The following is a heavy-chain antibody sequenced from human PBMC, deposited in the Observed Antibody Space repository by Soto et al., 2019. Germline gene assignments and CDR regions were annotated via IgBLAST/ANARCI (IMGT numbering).Heavy chain of an antibody. CDR1: GLTFSYYS. CDR3: ARVRIAVAGKAYWYFDL. CDR2: ISSDSKTI. Sequence: PGGSLRLSCAVSGLTFSYYSMNWVRLAPGKGLEYLSYISSDSKTIYYADSVKGRFTISRDNAKNSLYLQMNSLRAEDTAVYYCARVRIAVAGKAYWYFDLWGRGTLVTVSS. J-gene: IGHJ2*01. D-gene: IGHD6-19*01. V-gene: IGHV3-48*01.